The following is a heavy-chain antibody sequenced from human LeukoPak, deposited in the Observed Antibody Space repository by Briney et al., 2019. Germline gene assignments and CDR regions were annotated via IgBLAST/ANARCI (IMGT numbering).Heavy chain of an antibody. CDR2: IYYSGST. Sequence: PSETLSLTCTVSGGSISNYYWSWIRQPPGKGLEWIGYIYYSGSTNYKPSLKSRVTISVDTSKNQFSLKLSSVTAADTAVYYCARLGAGSYSYYFDYWGQGSLVTVSS. CDR3: ARLGAGSYSYYFDY. D-gene: IGHD3-10*01. CDR1: GGSISNYY. V-gene: IGHV4-59*08. J-gene: IGHJ4*02.